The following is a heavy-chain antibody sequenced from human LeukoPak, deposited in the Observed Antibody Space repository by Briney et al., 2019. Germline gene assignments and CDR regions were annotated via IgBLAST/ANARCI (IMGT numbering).Heavy chain of an antibody. Sequence: SETLSLTCTVSGGSISSGSYYWSWIRQPAGKGLEWIGRIYTSGSTNYNPSLKSRVTISVDTSKNQFSLKLSSVTAADTAVYYCARGWVNYYDSSGYHSPNWFDPWGQGTLVTVSS. J-gene: IGHJ5*02. D-gene: IGHD3-22*01. CDR2: IYTSGST. CDR3: ARGWVNYYDSSGYHSPNWFDP. CDR1: GGSISSGSYY. V-gene: IGHV4-61*02.